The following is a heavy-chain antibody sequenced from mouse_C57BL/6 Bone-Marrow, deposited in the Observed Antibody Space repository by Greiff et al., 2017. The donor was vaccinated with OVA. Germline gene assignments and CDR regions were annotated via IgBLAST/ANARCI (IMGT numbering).Heavy chain of an antibody. CDR2: INPSSGYT. J-gene: IGHJ1*03. V-gene: IGHV1-7*01. D-gene: IGHD1-1*01. CDR3: ARRIPTVPRYFDV. CDR1: GYTFTSYW. Sequence: VQLQQSGAELAKPGASVKLSCKASGYTFTSYWMHWVKQRPGQGLEWIGYINPSSGYTKYNQKFKSKATLTVDKSSSTAYMQLSSLTSEDSAVYYCARRIPTVPRYFDVWGTGTTVTVSS.